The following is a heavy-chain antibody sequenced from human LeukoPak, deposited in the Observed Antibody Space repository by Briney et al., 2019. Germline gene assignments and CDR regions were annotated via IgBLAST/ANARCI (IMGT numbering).Heavy chain of an antibody. CDR3: ARASSKQLAGYLPDGFDI. CDR2: ISSSGTYV. CDR1: GFTFSNYE. D-gene: IGHD3-9*01. J-gene: IGHJ3*02. Sequence: GRSLRLSCAASGFTFSNYEMYWVRQAPGKGLEWVSSISSSGTYVYYSDSVKGRFTISRDNAKNSLSLQMNSLGADDAAVYYCARASSKQLAGYLPDGFDIWGQGTMVTVSS. V-gene: IGHV3-21*01.